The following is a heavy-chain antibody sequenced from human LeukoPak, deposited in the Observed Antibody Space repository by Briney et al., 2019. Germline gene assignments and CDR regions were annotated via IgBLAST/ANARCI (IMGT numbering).Heavy chain of an antibody. Sequence: GGSLRLSCAASGFTVQSNSITWVRQLPGQALECVSVTYGGGTTYYADSVEGRFTISRDNSKNTLYLHMNSLRAEDTAVYFCAKQGRDWLRDYYYYMDVWGKGTTVTISS. CDR1: GFTVQSNS. J-gene: IGHJ6*03. CDR2: TYGGGTT. D-gene: IGHD3-9*01. V-gene: IGHV3-53*01. CDR3: AKQGRDWLRDYYYYMDV.